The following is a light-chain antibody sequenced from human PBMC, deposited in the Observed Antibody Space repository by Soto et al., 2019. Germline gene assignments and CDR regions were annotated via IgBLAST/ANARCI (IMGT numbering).Light chain of an antibody. Sequence: DIQMTQSPATLSASVGDRVTITCRASESISSWLAWYQQKPEKAPKFLIYEASSLESGVPSRFSGSGSGTEFTLTIGSLQAEDFATYYCQQYHSYPWTFGQGTKVDIK. CDR3: QQYHSYPWT. CDR1: ESISSW. J-gene: IGKJ1*01. CDR2: EAS. V-gene: IGKV1-5*03.